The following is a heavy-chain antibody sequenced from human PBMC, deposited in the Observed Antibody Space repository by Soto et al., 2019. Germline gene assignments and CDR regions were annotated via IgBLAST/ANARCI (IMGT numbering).Heavy chain of an antibody. D-gene: IGHD3-22*01. CDR3: ARDRAGYYSHFVY. Sequence: QVYLVQSGAEVKKPGSSVKVSCKALRGTFTNYAFSWVRQAPGQGLEWMGGIMPFFGSGNYAQKFQGRSNMTSDESTSSVYLELTSLRSEDTAVYYCARDRAGYYSHFVYWCQGTLVTVSS. CDR1: RGTFTNYA. CDR2: IMPFFGSG. J-gene: IGHJ4*02. V-gene: IGHV1-69*01.